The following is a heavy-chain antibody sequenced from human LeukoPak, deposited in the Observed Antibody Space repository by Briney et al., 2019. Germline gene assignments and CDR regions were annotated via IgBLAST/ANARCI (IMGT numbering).Heavy chain of an antibody. CDR3: ARDRDYYETSGYYLTFFDS. Sequence: EGSLRLSCAASGFTFSTYSMNWVRQAPGKGLEWVSYIGSSSTSIYYADSVKGRFTISRDNAKNSLYLQMNSLRAEDTAVYYCARDRDYYETSGYYLTFFDSWGQGTLVTVSS. V-gene: IGHV3-48*01. J-gene: IGHJ4*02. CDR1: GFTFSTYS. CDR2: IGSSSTSI. D-gene: IGHD3-22*01.